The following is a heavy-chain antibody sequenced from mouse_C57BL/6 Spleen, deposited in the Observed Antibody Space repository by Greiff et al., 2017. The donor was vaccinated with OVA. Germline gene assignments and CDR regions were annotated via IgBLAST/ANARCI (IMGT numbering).Heavy chain of an antibody. Sequence: EVKLMESGPELVKPGASVKIPCKASGYTFTDYNMDWVKQSHGKSLEWIGDINPNNGGTIYNQKFKGKATLTVDKSSSTAYMELRSLTSEDTAVYYCARGYYSNYYAMDYWGQGTSVTVSS. CDR2: INPNNGGT. CDR1: GYTFTDYN. CDR3: ARGYYSNYYAMDY. V-gene: IGHV1-18*01. J-gene: IGHJ4*01. D-gene: IGHD2-5*01.